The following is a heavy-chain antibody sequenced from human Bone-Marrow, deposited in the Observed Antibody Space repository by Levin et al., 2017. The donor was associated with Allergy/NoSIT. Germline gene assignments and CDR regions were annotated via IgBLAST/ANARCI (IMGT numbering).Heavy chain of an antibody. D-gene: IGHD3-9*01. V-gene: IGHV7-4-1*02. CDR1: GYTFSNYA. CDR2: INTNTGNP. CDR3: ARDLRGGRYDIPPIYYFDS. Sequence: PGASVKVSCKASGYTFSNYAINWVRQAPGQGLEWMGWINTNTGNPTYAQAFTGRFVFSLDTSVSTIYLQITSLKAEDTAVYYCARDLRGGRYDIPPIYYFDSWGQGTLVTVSS. J-gene: IGHJ4*02.